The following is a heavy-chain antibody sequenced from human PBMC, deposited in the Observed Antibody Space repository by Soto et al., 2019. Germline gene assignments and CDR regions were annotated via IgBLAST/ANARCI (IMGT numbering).Heavy chain of an antibody. CDR2: FMPMFGTS. D-gene: IGHD3-10*02. V-gene: IGHV1-69*01. CDR3: ARDMWSVKPPMYYYGMDV. Sequence: QVQLVQSGAEVREPGSSVKVSCTASGGKFSIYAISWVRQAPGQGLEWMGGFMPMFGTSNYAQKFKGRVTITADESTRTVYMELSSLMSEDTAIYYCARDMWSVKPPMYYYGMDVWGQGTTVTVSS. J-gene: IGHJ6*02. CDR1: GGKFSIYA.